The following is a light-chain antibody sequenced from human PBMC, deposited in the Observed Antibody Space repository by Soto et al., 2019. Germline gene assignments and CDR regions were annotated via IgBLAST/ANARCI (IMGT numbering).Light chain of an antibody. CDR2: DAS. CDR3: QQRSNWPPAT. V-gene: IGKV3-11*01. CDR1: QSVSSY. J-gene: IGKJ1*01. Sequence: EIVLTQSPATLSLSPGERATLSCRASQSVSSYLAWYKQKPGQAPRLLIYDASNRATGIPARFSGSGSGTDFTLTISSLEPKDFAVFYCQQRSNWPPATVGQGTKVEIK.